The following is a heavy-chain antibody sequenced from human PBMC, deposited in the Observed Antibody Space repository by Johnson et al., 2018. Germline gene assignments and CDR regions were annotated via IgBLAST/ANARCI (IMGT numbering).Heavy chain of an antibody. CDR3: AREPSYYDSSGYYPEYFQH. D-gene: IGHD3-22*01. CDR1: GGTFSSYT. J-gene: IGHJ1*01. V-gene: IGHV1-69*04. Sequence: QVQLVQAGAEVKKPGSSVKVSCKASGGTFSSYTISWVRQAPGQGLEWMGRIIPILGIANSAQKFQGRVTITAVKSTSTAYMELSSLRSEDTAVYYCAREPSYYDSSGYYPEYFQHWGQGTLVTVSS. CDR2: IIPILGIA.